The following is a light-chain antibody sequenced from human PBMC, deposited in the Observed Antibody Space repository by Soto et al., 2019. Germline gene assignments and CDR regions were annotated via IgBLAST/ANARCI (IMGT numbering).Light chain of an antibody. CDR2: DAS. Sequence: EIVLTQSPGTLSLSPGERATLSCRASQSISNYLAWYQHKPGQAPRLPISDASKRASGVPARFSGSGSGTDFTLTISSLEPEDFAVYYCQQRSQWPPLTFGGGTTVEIK. J-gene: IGKJ4*01. CDR1: QSISNY. V-gene: IGKV3-11*01. CDR3: QQRSQWPPLT.